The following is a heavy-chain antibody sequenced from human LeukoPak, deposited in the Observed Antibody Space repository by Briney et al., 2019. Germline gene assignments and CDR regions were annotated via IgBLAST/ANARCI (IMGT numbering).Heavy chain of an antibody. V-gene: IGHV4-61*02. CDR1: GGSISSGSYY. D-gene: IGHD3-16*01. CDR2: IYTSGST. J-gene: IGHJ4*02. CDR3: AREDYDYVWGSYYFDY. Sequence: PSETLSLTCTVSGGSISSGSYYWSWIRQPAGKGLEWIGRIYTSGSTNYNPSLKSRVTISLDTSKNQFSLKLSSVTAADTAVYYCAREDYDYVWGSYYFDYWGQGTLVTVSS.